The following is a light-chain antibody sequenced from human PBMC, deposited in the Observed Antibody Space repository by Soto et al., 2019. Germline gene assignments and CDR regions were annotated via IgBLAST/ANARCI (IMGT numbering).Light chain of an antibody. V-gene: IGLV2-8*01. J-gene: IGLJ2*01. CDR3: SSYAGINPA. CDR1: SSDVGGYNY. CDR2: EVT. Sequence: QSALTQPPSASGSPGQSVAISCTGTSSDVGGYNYVSWYQQHPGKAPKLIIYEVTKRPSGVPALFSGSKSGNTASLTVSGLQAEDEADYYCSSYAGINPAFGGVTKLTVL.